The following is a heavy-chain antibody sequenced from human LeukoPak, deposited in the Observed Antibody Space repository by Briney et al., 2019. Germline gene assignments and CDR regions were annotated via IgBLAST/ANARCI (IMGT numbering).Heavy chain of an antibody. J-gene: IGHJ4*02. V-gene: IGHV3-30-3*01. CDR3: AEPYISSLYTMIYY. Sequence: PGRSLKLSCVASGFTFSTYAMHWVRQAPGKGLEWVTVISYDGSKKYYADSVKGRFTISRDNSKNTLYLQVDSLRPEDTAVYYCAEPYISSLYTMIYYWGQGTLVTVSS. CDR1: GFTFSTYA. CDR2: ISYDGSKK. D-gene: IGHD3-22*01.